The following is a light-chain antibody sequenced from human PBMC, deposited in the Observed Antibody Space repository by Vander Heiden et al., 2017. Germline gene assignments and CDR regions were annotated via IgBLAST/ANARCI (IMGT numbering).Light chain of an antibody. CDR2: EVS. CDR3: CSYAGRWG. Sequence: QSALTQPASVSGSPGQSITISCTGTSSDVGSYNLVSWYQQHPGKAPKRRIYEVSKRPSGVSKRLSGSKYGKKAYLTISGLQAEDEAEYYCCSYAGRWGCGGGTKLTVL. J-gene: IGLJ3*02. CDR1: SSDVGSYNL. V-gene: IGLV2-23*02.